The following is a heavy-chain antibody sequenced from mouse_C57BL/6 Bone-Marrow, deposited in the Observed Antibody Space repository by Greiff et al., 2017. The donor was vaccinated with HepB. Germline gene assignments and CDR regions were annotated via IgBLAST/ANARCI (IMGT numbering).Heavy chain of an antibody. CDR1: GYTFTDHT. D-gene: IGHD1-2*01. Sequence: VQLQQSDAELVKPGASVKISCKVSGYTFTDHTIHWMKQRPEQGLEWIGYIYPRDGSTKYNEKFKGKATLTADKSSSTAYMQLNSLTSEDSAVYCCARYGYYTRGNFDYWGQGTTLTVSS. CDR2: IYPRDGST. J-gene: IGHJ2*01. V-gene: IGHV1-78*01. CDR3: ARYGYYTRGNFDY.